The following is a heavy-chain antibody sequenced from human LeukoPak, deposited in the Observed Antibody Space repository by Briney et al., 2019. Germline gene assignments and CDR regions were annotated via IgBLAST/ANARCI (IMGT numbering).Heavy chain of an antibody. J-gene: IGHJ4*02. V-gene: IGHV3-30*18. CDR2: ISYDGTNK. Sequence: GRSLRLSCAASGSTFSSYAMHWVRQAPGKGLEWVAVISYDGTNKYYADSVKGRFTISRDNSKNTLYLQMNSLRAEDTAVYYCAKDGSMVVPVYFDYWGQGTLVTVSS. D-gene: IGHD3-22*01. CDR3: AKDGSMVVPVYFDY. CDR1: GSTFSSYA.